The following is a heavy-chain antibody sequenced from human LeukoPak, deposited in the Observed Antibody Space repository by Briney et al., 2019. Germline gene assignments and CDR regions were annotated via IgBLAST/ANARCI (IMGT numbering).Heavy chain of an antibody. CDR3: ATWLATLFDY. D-gene: IGHD6-19*01. CDR1: GFTFRNYW. V-gene: IGHV3-7*01. Sequence: GGSLRLSCAASGFTFRNYWMGWVRQAPGKGLEWVANTKPDGSAEYYADSVRGRFTTSRDNSKNTLYLQMNSLRAEDTAVYYCATWLATLFDYWGQGTLVTVSS. J-gene: IGHJ4*02. CDR2: TKPDGSAE.